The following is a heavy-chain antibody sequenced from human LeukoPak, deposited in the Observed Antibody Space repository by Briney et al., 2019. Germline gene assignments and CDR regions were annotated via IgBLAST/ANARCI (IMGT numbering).Heavy chain of an antibody. CDR3: ARVWVGDILIGYYRPGGAFDR. V-gene: IGHV1-69*02. Sequence: GSSVKVSCKASGGTFTSYTISWVRQAPGQGLEWMGRIIPILGIANYAQKFQGRVTIPADKTTSTAYMDLRTLRSEATAVYYCARVWVGDILIGYYRPGGAFDRWGQGTLVTVSS. CDR1: GGTFTSYT. D-gene: IGHD3-9*01. J-gene: IGHJ5*02. CDR2: IIPILGIA.